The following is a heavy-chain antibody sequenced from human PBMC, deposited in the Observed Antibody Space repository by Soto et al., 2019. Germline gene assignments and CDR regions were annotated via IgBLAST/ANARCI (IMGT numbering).Heavy chain of an antibody. CDR2: TYYRSKWYY. J-gene: IGHJ4*02. D-gene: IGHD4-17*01. CDR3: ARDSPGYGDYVLFDY. V-gene: IGHV6-1*01. Sequence: SQTLSLTCAISGDSVSSNSVVWNWIRQSPSRGLEWLGRTYYRSKWYYEYAESVKSRIAINPDTSKNQFSLQLNSVTPEDTAVYYCARDSPGYGDYVLFDYWGKGTLVTVSS. CDR1: GDSVSSNSVV.